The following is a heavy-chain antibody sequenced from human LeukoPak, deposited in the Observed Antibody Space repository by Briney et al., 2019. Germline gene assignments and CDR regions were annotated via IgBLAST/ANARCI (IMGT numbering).Heavy chain of an antibody. CDR1: GFTFSDYY. CDR3: ARSAAGTRGSYYYYYYMDV. J-gene: IGHJ6*03. V-gene: IGHV3-11*01. Sequence: PGGALRLSCAASGFTFSDYYMSWIRQAPGEGLELVSYISSSGSTIYYADSVKGRFTISRDNAKNSLYLQMNSLRAEDTAVYYCARSAAGTRGSYYYYYYMDVWGKGTTVTVSS. D-gene: IGHD6-13*01. CDR2: ISSSGSTI.